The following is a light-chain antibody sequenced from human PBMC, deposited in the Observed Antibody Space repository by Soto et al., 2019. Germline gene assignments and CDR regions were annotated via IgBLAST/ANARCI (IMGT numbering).Light chain of an antibody. V-gene: IGKV1-5*03. J-gene: IGKJ3*01. CDR2: KAS. CDR1: QSISSW. CDR3: PDYKSNPFP. Sequence: DIQMTQSPSTLSASVGDRVTITCRASQSISSWLAWYQQKPGKAPKLLIYKASSLESGVPSRFSGSGSGTDFTLTIRSLQPEYFETYYFPDYKSNPFPCGPGPKVDI.